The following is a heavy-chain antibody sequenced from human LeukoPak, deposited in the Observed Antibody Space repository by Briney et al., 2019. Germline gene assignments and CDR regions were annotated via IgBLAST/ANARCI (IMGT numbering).Heavy chain of an antibody. D-gene: IGHD2-2*02. Sequence: NAGGSLRLSCEASGFTFSDYSMSWVRQAPGKGLEWVSSISSGSSYINYADSVKGRFTISRDNAKNLLFLQMNSLGAEDTAVYYCARDRGPCRSTTCYTGREAVGYWGQGTLVTVSS. CDR1: GFTFSDYS. CDR3: ARDRGPCRSTTCYTGREAVGY. CDR2: ISSGSSYI. V-gene: IGHV3-21*01. J-gene: IGHJ4*02.